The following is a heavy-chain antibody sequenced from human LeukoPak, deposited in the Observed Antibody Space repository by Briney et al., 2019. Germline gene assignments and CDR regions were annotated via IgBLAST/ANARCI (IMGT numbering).Heavy chain of an antibody. CDR3: ARHRKRAGWSGYPDACDI. D-gene: IGHD3-3*01. CDR2: IYYSGST. J-gene: IGHJ3*02. CDR1: GGSISNYY. V-gene: IGHV4-59*01. Sequence: PSETLSLTCTVSGGSISNYYWSWIRQSPGKGLEWIGYIYYSGSTNYNPSLKSRVTISVDMSKNQFSLNLNSVTAADTAVYYCARHRKRAGWSGYPDACDIWSQGTMVTVSS.